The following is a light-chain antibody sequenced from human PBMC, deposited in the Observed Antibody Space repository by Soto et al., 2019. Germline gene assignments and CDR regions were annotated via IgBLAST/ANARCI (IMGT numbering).Light chain of an antibody. J-gene: IGKJ1*01. Sequence: DIELTQSLSTLFASVGDRVTITCRASQSIGSWLAWYQQKPGKAPKVLIYDASSLESGVPSRFSGSGSGTEFTLTITTLQPDDFATYYCQQYNNYWTFGQGTKVDIK. CDR3: QQYNNYWT. V-gene: IGKV1-5*01. CDR1: QSIGSW. CDR2: DAS.